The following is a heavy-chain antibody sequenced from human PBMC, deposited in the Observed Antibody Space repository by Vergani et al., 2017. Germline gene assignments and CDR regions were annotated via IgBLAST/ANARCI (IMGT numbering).Heavy chain of an antibody. CDR2: VNPEGTNT. Sequence: EVQLVESGGGLVQPGGSLRLSCAASGFTFSRHWMHWVRQAPGKGLVWVSRVNPEGTNTPYADSVKGRFTISRDNAKNMMYLQLNSLRDEDTAVYYCARDGRIDAEGTGLGYWGQGTLVTVSS. J-gene: IGHJ4*02. CDR1: GFTFSRHW. CDR3: ARDGRIDAEGTGLGY. D-gene: IGHD1-14*01. V-gene: IGHV3-74*01.